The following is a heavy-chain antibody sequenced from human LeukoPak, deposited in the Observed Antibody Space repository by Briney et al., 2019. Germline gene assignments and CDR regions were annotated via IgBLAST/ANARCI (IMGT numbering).Heavy chain of an antibody. CDR3: AKAVVDY. V-gene: IGHV3-30*04. CDR1: GFTFSSYA. J-gene: IGHJ4*02. CDR2: ISYDGSNK. Sequence: GGSLRLSCAASGFTFSSYAMHWVRQAPGKGLEWVAVISYDGSNKYYADSVKGRFTISRDNSKNTLYLQMNSLRAEDTAVYYCAKAVVDYWGQGTLVTVSS.